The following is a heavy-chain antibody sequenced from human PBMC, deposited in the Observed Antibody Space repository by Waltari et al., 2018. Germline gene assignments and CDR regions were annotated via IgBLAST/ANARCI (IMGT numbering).Heavy chain of an antibody. CDR2: IYSGGST. Sequence: EVQLVESGGGLIQPGGSLSLSCAASGCTGSSNYMSWVRQAPGKGLEWVSVIYSGGSTYYADSVKGRFTISRDNSKNTLYLQMNSLRAEDTAVYYCARAPYYYDSSGPPDYWGQGTLVTVSS. CDR3: ARAPYYYDSSGPPDY. D-gene: IGHD3-22*01. CDR1: GCTGSSNY. J-gene: IGHJ4*02. V-gene: IGHV3-53*01.